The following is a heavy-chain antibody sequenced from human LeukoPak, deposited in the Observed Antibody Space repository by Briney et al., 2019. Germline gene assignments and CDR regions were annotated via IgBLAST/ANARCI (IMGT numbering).Heavy chain of an antibody. D-gene: IGHD3-16*01. CDR3: ARRPYSYGLDV. CDR2: IYPSDSDT. Sequence: GESLKISCKGSGYTFTTYWIAWVRQMPGKGLEWMGIIYPSDSDTRYSPSFQGQVTISVDKSINTAYLRWSNLRASDTAIYYCARRPYSYGLDVWGQGTAVTVSS. J-gene: IGHJ6*02. V-gene: IGHV5-51*01. CDR1: GYTFTTYW.